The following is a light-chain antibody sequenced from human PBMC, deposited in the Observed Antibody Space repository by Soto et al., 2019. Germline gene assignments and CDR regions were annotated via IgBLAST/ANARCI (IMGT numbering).Light chain of an antibody. CDR2: GAS. CDR1: QSVSSN. V-gene: IGKV3-15*01. J-gene: IGKJ2*01. CDR3: QQYNKWPPYT. Sequence: EIVMTQSPANLSVSPGERATLSCRASQSVSSNLAWYQQKPGQGPRILIYGASTRATGIPARFSGSRSGTEFTLTISSLQSEDFAVYYCQQYNKWPPYTFGQGTKVEIK.